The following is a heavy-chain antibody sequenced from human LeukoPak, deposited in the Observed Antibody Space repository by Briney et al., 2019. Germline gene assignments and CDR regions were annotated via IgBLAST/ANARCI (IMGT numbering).Heavy chain of an antibody. CDR3: ARDYSGSGWSYYFDY. CDR2: IYYSGST. D-gene: IGHD6-19*01. Sequence: PSETLSLTCTVSGYSISSYYWSWIRQPPGKGLEWIGYIYYSGSTNYNPSLKSRVTISVDTSKNQFSLKLSSVTAADTAVYYCARDYSGSGWSYYFDYWGQGTLVTVSS. V-gene: IGHV4-59*01. CDR1: GYSISSYY. J-gene: IGHJ4*02.